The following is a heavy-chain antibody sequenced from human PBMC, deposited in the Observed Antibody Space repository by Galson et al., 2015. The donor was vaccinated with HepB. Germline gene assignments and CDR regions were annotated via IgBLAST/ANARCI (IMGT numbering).Heavy chain of an antibody. CDR3: VMGPIAAAGHYNWFDP. CDR1: GFTFSSYA. V-gene: IGHV3-64D*06. Sequence: SLRLSCAASGFTFSSYAMHWVRQAPGKGLEYVSAISSNGGSTYYADSVKGRFTISRDNSKNTLYLQMSSLRAEDTAVYYCVMGPIAAAGHYNWFDPWGQGTLVTVSS. D-gene: IGHD6-13*01. J-gene: IGHJ5*02. CDR2: ISSNGGST.